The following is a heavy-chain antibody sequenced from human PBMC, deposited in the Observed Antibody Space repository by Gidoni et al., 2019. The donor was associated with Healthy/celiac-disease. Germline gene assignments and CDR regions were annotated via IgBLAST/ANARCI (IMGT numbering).Heavy chain of an antibody. V-gene: IGHV1-3*01. D-gene: IGHD6-13*01. CDR3: ARFDLAAGLGGQSHFVDY. CDR1: GDAFTSYA. CDR2: INAGTGNT. Sequence: QVQLVQSGAEVKKPGASVKVSCKASGDAFTSYAMHWVRQAPGQRLEWMGWINAGTGNTKYSQKFQGRVTMTRDTSASTAYIELSSLRSEDTAVSYCARFDLAAGLGGQSHFVDYWGQGTLVTVSS. J-gene: IGHJ4*02.